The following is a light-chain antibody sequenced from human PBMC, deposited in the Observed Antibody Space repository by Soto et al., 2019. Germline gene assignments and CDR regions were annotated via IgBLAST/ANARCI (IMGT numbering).Light chain of an antibody. CDR1: SSDVGGYNY. V-gene: IGLV2-14*01. CDR2: DVS. Sequence: QSALTQPASVSESHGQSITSSCTGTSSDVGGYNYVSWYQQLPGKAPKLMIYDVSTRPSGVSNRFSGSKSGNTASLTISGLQAEDEADYYCTSYTSTSTYVFGTGTKLTVL. J-gene: IGLJ1*01. CDR3: TSYTSTSTYV.